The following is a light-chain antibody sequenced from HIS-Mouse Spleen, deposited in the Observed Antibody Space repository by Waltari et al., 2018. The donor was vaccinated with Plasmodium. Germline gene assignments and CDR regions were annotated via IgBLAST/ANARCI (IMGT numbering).Light chain of an antibody. V-gene: IGLV1-47*01. Sequence: QSVLPQPPSASGTPGQRVTISCSGSRSNIGRNYVYWYQQPPGTAPKLLTYRNNQRPSGVPDRFSGSKSGTSASLAISGLRSEDEADYYCAAWDDSLSGVVFGGGTKLTVL. J-gene: IGLJ2*01. CDR1: RSNIGRNY. CDR3: AAWDDSLSGVV. CDR2: RNN.